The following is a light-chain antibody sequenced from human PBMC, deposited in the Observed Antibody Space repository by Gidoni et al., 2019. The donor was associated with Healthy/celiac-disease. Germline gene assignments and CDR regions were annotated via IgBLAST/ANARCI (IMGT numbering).Light chain of an antibody. V-gene: IGKV3-15*01. CDR2: GAS. J-gene: IGKJ4*01. Sequence: EIVMTQSPATLSVSPGERATLSCRASQSVSSNFAGYQQKPGQAPRLLIYGASTRATGIPARFSGGRSGTAFTLTISSLQSEDFAVYYCQQYNDWPPLTFGRXTKVEIK. CDR3: QQYNDWPPLT. CDR1: QSVSSN.